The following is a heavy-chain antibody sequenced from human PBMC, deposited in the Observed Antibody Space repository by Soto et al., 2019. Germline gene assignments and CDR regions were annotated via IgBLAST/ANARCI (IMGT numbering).Heavy chain of an antibody. D-gene: IGHD3-3*01. CDR3: ARDQYDFWGGYYQYGYYGMDV. J-gene: IGHJ6*04. V-gene: IGHV3-74*01. CDR1: GFTFSSYW. Sequence: PGGSLRRSCAASGFTFSSYWMHWVRQAPGKWLLWVSRINSDGSSTSYAYSVKGRFTISRDKAKNTLYMQMKSLRAEDTAVYYCARDQYDFWGGYYQYGYYGMDVWGEGTTVTVSS. CDR2: INSDGSST.